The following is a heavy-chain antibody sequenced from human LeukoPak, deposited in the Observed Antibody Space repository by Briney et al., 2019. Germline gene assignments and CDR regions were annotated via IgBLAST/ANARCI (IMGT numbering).Heavy chain of an antibody. Sequence: PGGSLRLSCAASGFTFSSYEMNWVRQAPGKGLEWVSHISDTGGTTYYAGSVEGRFTMSRDNAKNSLYLQMNSLRAEDTAVCYCARGRMLAQDYWGQGTLVTVSS. CDR1: GFTFSSYE. V-gene: IGHV3-48*03. J-gene: IGHJ4*02. CDR2: ISDTGGTT. CDR3: ARGRMLAQDY. D-gene: IGHD2-8*01.